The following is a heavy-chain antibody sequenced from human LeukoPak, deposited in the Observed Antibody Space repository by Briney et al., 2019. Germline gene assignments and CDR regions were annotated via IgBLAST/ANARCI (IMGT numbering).Heavy chain of an antibody. CDR1: GGTFSSYA. D-gene: IGHD3-22*01. Sequence: SVKVSCKASGGTFSSYAISWVRQAPGQGLEWMGGIIPIFGTANYAQKFQGRVTITADKSTSTAYMELSSLRSEDTAVYYCARDGYYDSSGYYPAAFDIWGQGTMVTVSS. CDR3: ARDGYYDSSGYYPAAFDI. CDR2: IIPIFGTA. J-gene: IGHJ3*02. V-gene: IGHV1-69*06.